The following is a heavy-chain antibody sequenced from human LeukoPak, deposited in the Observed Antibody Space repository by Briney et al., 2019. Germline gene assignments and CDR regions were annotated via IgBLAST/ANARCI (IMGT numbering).Heavy chain of an antibody. J-gene: IGHJ4*02. V-gene: IGHV3-23*01. CDR1: GFTFSSYA. CDR2: ISGSGGST. Sequence: GGSLRLSCAASGFTFSSYAMSWVRQAPGKGLEWVSAISGSGGSTYYADSVKGRFTISRDNSKNTLYLQMNSLRSEDTAVYYCVRGSSSWNFWGQGTLVTVSS. CDR3: VRGSSSWNF. D-gene: IGHD6-13*01.